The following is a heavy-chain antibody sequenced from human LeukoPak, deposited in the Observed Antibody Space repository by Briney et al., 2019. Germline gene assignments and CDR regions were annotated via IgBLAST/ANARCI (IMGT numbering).Heavy chain of an antibody. CDR2: INPNSGGT. J-gene: IGHJ4*02. Sequence: ASVKVSCKASGYTFTGYYMHWVRQAPGQGLEWMGWINPNSGGTNYAQKFQGWVTMTRDTSISTAYMELSRLRSDDTAVYYCARDMIGIWSSSRRGGFDYWGQGTLVTVSS. D-gene: IGHD6-13*01. CDR1: GYTFTGYY. V-gene: IGHV1-2*04. CDR3: ARDMIGIWSSSRRGGFDY.